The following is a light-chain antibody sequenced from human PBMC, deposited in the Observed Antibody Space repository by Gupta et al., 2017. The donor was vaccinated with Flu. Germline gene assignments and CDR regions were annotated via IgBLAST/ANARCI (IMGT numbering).Light chain of an antibody. V-gene: IGLV2-14*01. Sequence: QSALTQPASVSGSPGQSITISCTGTSSDVGRSNYVSWYQQHPGKAPKLIIYDVSYRPSGVSSRFSGSKSGNTASLTISGLEAEDETDYYCSSYTSTNTFYVFGTGTKVNVL. CDR3: SSYTSTNTFYV. J-gene: IGLJ1*01. CDR2: DVS. CDR1: SSDVGRSNY.